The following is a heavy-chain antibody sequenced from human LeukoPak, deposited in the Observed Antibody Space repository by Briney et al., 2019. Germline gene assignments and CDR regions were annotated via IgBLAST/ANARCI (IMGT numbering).Heavy chain of an antibody. D-gene: IGHD6-6*01. J-gene: IGHJ4*02. CDR2: INPNSGGT. CDR1: GYTFTHYY. CDR3: ARARWQLVPYFDS. V-gene: IGHV1-2*02. Sequence: ASVKVSCKASGYTFTHYYMHWVRQAPGQGLEWMGWINPNSGGTNFAQKFQGRVAMTRDTSISTAYLELGSLRSDDTALYFCARARWQLVPYFDSWGQGTLVTVSS.